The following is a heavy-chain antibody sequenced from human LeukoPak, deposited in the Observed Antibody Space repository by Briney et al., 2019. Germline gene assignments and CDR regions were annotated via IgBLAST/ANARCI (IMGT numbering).Heavy chain of an antibody. CDR2: INHSGST. V-gene: IGHV4-34*01. CDR3: ARGRLVGATPRYFGY. J-gene: IGHJ4*02. CDR1: GFTFSNAW. D-gene: IGHD1-26*01. Sequence: GSLRLSCAASGFTFSNAWMSWVRQPPGKGLEWIGEINHSGSTNYNPSLKSRVTISVDTSKNQFSLKLSSVTAADTAVYYCARGRLVGATPRYFGYWGQGTLVTVSS.